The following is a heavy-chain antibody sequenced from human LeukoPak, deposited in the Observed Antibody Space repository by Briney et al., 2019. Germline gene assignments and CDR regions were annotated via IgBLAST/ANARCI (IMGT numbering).Heavy chain of an antibody. CDR2: IGWNSGSI. V-gene: IGHV3-9*01. J-gene: IGHJ3*02. CDR1: GFTFDDYA. CDR3: AKDDAFDI. Sequence: GGSLRLSCAASGFTFDDYAMHWVRQAPGKGLEWVSGIGWNSGSIGYADSVKGRFTISRDNAKNSLYLQMNSLRAEDTVLYYCAKDDAFDIWGQGTMVTVSS.